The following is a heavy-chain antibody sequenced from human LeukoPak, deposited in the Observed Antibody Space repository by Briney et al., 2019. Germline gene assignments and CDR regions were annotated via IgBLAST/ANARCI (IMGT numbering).Heavy chain of an antibody. CDR1: GGSLSSYY. D-gene: IGHD3-16*02. CDR3: ARYVWGSYPTFEDY. V-gene: IGHV4-59*01. Sequence: PSETLSLTCTVSGGSLSSYYWSWIRQPPGKGLEWIGYIYYSGSTNYNPSLKSRVTISVDTSKNQFSLKLSSVTAADTVVYYCARYVWGSYPTFEDYWGQGTLVTVSS. J-gene: IGHJ4*02. CDR2: IYYSGST.